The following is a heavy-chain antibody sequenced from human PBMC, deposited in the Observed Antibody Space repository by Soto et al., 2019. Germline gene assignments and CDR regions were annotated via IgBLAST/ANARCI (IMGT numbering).Heavy chain of an antibody. CDR2: IRSKAYGGTT. J-gene: IGHJ3*02. V-gene: IGHV3-49*04. CDR1: GFTFGDYA. D-gene: IGHD2-15*01. Sequence: TLRLSCTASGFTFGDYAMSWVRQAPGKGLEWVGFIRSKAYGGTTEYAASVKGRFTISRDDSKSIAYLQMNSLKTEDTAVYYCTRVAATLDAFDIWGQGTMVTVSS. CDR3: TRVAATLDAFDI.